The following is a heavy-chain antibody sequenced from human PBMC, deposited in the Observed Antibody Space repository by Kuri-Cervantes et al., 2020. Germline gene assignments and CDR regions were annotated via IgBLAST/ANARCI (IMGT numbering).Heavy chain of an antibody. CDR2: INPSGGST. CDR1: GYTFTSYY. V-gene: IGHV1-46*01. D-gene: IGHD6-19*01. Sequence: ASVKVSCKASGYTFTSYYMHWVRQAPGQGLEWMGIINPSGGSTSYAQKFQGRVTMTRDTSTSTVYMELSSLRSEDTAVSYCARPALIAVAGTVGRGGRGIGYYFDYWGQGTLVTVSS. J-gene: IGHJ4*02. CDR3: ARPALIAVAGTVGRGGRGIGYYFDY.